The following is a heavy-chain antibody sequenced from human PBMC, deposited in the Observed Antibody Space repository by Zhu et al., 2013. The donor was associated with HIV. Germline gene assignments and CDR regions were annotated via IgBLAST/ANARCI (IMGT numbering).Heavy chain of an antibody. J-gene: IGHJ4*02. Sequence: QVQLVQSGAEVKKPGSSLKVSCKTSGGALSSYAISWVRQAPGQGLEWMGGIIPIFGTTNYAQKFQGRVTINADESTRTAYMELSSLKSEDTAVYYCARGFVGGYPYYFDYWGQGTLVTVSS. CDR2: IIPIFGTT. CDR1: GGALSSYA. CDR3: ARGFVGGYPYYFDY. D-gene: IGHD3-22*01. V-gene: IGHV1-69*01.